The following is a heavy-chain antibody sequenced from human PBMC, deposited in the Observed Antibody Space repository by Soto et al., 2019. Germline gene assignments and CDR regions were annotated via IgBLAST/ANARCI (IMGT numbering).Heavy chain of an antibody. Sequence: GGSLRLSCAASGFTFSTYAMNWVRQAPGKGLEWVSTISGDGIRTYYGDSVEGRVTISRENSQNTVYLQMNSLRPDDTAVYYCARLYCTSTSCSYFDFWGQGTLVTVSS. D-gene: IGHD2-2*01. CDR1: GFTFSTYA. CDR3: ARLYCTSTSCSYFDF. V-gene: IGHV3-23*01. CDR2: ISGDGIRT. J-gene: IGHJ4*02.